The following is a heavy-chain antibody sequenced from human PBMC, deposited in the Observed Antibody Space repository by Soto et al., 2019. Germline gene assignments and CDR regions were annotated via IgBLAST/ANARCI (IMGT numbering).Heavy chain of an antibody. V-gene: IGHV3-30*18. D-gene: IGHD5-18*01. CDR1: RFTFSSYG. Sequence: QVQLVESGGAVVQPGKSLRLSCAASRFTFSSYGMYWVRQAPGKGLEWVAAIAYDGSNKYHGDSVKGRFTTSRDNSKNTLYLQMNSLRVEDTAVYYCAKDIVRYTYGTCDYWGQGALVTVSS. J-gene: IGHJ4*02. CDR2: IAYDGSNK. CDR3: AKDIVRYTYGTCDY.